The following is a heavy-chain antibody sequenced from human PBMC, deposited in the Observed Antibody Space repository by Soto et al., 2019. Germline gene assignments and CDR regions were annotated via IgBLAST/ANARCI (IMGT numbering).Heavy chain of an antibody. Sequence: QVQLVESGGGLVKPGGSLRLSCAASGFTFSDYYMTWIRQAPGKGLQWVSSISSSGHTIDYADSVKGRFTISRDNANNSLFLQVNNPRAEDTAVYYCARLHMAYLRPGDDYWGQGTLVTVSS. CDR1: GFTFSDYY. CDR2: ISSSGHTI. CDR3: ARLHMAYLRPGDDY. D-gene: IGHD5-12*01. J-gene: IGHJ4*02. V-gene: IGHV3-11*01.